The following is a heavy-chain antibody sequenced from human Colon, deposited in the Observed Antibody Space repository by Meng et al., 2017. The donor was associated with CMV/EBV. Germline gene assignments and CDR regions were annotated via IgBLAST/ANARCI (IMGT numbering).Heavy chain of an antibody. CDR3: ATSYYDFWSGYSDY. V-gene: IGHV3-21*01. D-gene: IGHD3-3*01. CDR2: ISSSSSYI. Sequence: GESLKISCAASGFTFSSYSMNWVRQAPGKGLEWVSSISSSSSYIYYADSVKGRFTISRDNAKNSLYLQMNSLRAEDTAVYYCATSYYDFWSGYSDYWGQGTLVTVSS. CDR1: GFTFSSYS. J-gene: IGHJ4*02.